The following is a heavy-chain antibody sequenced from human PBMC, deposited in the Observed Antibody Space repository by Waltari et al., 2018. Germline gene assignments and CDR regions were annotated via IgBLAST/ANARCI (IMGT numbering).Heavy chain of an antibody. J-gene: IGHJ4*02. CDR3: ARGGGNDY. CDR2: IKQCGSP. V-gene: IGHV4-34*01. Sequence: QVQLQQWGAGLLKPSETLSLTSAVYGGSFRGYYWSWIRQPPGKGMEWIGEIKQCGSPKSNPSLKSRVTISVDTSKNQFSLKLSSVTAADTAVYYCARGGGNDYWGQGTLVTVSS. CDR1: GGSFRGYY. D-gene: IGHD3-16*01.